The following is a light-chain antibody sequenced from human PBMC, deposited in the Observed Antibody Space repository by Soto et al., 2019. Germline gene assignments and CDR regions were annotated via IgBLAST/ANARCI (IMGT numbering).Light chain of an antibody. J-gene: IGKJ1*01. Sequence: DTVMSQSPASLAVSLGGRATINCKSSQRLLYRSNNKNYLAWYQHEAGQPPKLLIYWASTRDSGVPDRFSGSGSGTDFTLTINNVQAEDVAVYYCQQYYNPPWTFGQGTKVEI. CDR1: QRLLYRSNNKNY. CDR3: QQYYNPPWT. CDR2: WAS. V-gene: IGKV4-1*01.